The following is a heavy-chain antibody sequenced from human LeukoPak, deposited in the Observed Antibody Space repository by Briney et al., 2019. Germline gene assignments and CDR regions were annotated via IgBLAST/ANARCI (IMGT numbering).Heavy chain of an antibody. CDR2: IYTSGST. D-gene: IGHD4-17*01. CDR3: ARGHDYGDFNWFDP. V-gene: IGHV4-61*02. CDR1: GGSISSGSYY. J-gene: IGHJ5*02. Sequence: KASETLSLTCTVSGGSISSGSYYWSWIRQPAGKGLEWIGRIYTSGSTNYNPSLKSRVTISLDTSKNQFSLKLSSVTAADTAVYYCARGHDYGDFNWFDPWGQGTLVTVSS.